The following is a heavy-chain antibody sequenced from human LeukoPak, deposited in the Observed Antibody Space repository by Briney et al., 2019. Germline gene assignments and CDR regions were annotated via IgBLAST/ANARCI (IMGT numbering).Heavy chain of an antibody. J-gene: IGHJ3*02. V-gene: IGHV4-30-2*01. CDR1: GGSISSGGYS. Sequence: PSETLSLTCAVSGGSISSGGYSWSWIRQPPGKGLEWIGYIYHSGSTYYNPSLKSRVTISVDRSKNQFSLKLSSVTAADTAVYYCARTSIAARRANVFDIWGQGTMVTVSS. CDR3: ARTSIAARRANVFDI. CDR2: IYHSGST. D-gene: IGHD6-6*01.